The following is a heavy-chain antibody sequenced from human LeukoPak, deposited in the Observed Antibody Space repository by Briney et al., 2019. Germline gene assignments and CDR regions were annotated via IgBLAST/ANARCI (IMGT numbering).Heavy chain of an antibody. CDR2: IIPVFAIA. CDR3: ARGRENHGSGNFNWFDP. CDR1: GGNFGSYA. J-gene: IGHJ5*02. V-gene: IGHV1-69*13. Sequence: ASVKVSCKASGGNFGSYAINWVRQAPGQGLEWMGGIIPVFAIANYAQKFQGRVTITADESTSTAYMELSSLRAEDTAVYYCARGRENHGSGNFNWFDPWGQGTLVSVSS. D-gene: IGHD3-10*01.